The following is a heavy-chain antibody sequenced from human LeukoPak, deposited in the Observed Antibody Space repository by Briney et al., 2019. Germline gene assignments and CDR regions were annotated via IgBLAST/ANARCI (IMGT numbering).Heavy chain of an antibody. V-gene: IGHV3-30*03. CDR2: ISYDGSNK. D-gene: IGHD6-19*01. CDR1: GFTFSSYG. Sequence: SGGSLRLSCAASGFTFSSYGMHWVRQAPGKGLEWVAVISYDGSNKYYADSVKGRFTISRDNSKNTLYLQMNSLRAEDAAVYYCARAVSSGWYDFDYWGQGTLVTVSS. CDR3: ARAVSSGWYDFDY. J-gene: IGHJ4*02.